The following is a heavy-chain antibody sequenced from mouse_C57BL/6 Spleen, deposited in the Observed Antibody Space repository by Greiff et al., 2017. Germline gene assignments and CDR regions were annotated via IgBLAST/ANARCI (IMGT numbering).Heavy chain of an antibody. CDR2: INPSNGGT. CDR1: GYTFTSYW. CDR3: ARFGEYYGSSYCY. J-gene: IGHJ2*01. V-gene: IGHV1-53*01. D-gene: IGHD1-1*01. Sequence: VQLQQPGTELVKPGASVKLSCKASGYTFTSYWMHWVKPRPGQGLEWIGNINPSNGGTNYNEKFKSKATLTVDKSSSTAYMQLSSLTSEDSAVYYGARFGEYYGSSYCYWGQGTTLTVSS.